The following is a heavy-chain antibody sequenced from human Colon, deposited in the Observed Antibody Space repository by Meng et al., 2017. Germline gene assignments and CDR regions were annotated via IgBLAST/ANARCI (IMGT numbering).Heavy chain of an antibody. CDR2: INAGNGNT. CDR1: GYTFTNYY. J-gene: IGHJ4*02. D-gene: IGHD2-2*01. V-gene: IGHV1-3*01. Sequence: ASVKVSCKASGYTFTNYYMHWVRQAPGQGLEWMGWINAGNGNTKYSEKFQSRVTITRDTAASTAYMELSSLRSEDTAVYYCARTGCSSSSCYDYWGQGTLVTGSS. CDR3: ARTGCSSSSCYDY.